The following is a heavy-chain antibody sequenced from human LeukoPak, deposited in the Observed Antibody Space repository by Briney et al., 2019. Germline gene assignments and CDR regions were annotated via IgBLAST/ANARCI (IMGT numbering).Heavy chain of an antibody. Sequence: GGSLRFSCAASGFTFSSYGMHWVRQAPGKGLEWVAFIRYDGSNKYYADSVKGRFTISRDNSKNTLYLQMNSLRAEDTAVYYCAKDRCSSTSCYQKYYFDYWGQGTLVTVSS. V-gene: IGHV3-30*02. J-gene: IGHJ4*02. CDR1: GFTFSSYG. CDR2: IRYDGSNK. CDR3: AKDRCSSTSCYQKYYFDY. D-gene: IGHD2-2*01.